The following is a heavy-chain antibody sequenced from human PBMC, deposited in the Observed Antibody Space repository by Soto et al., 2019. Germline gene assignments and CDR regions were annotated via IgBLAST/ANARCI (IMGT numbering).Heavy chain of an antibody. CDR1: GYSFTDYH. CDR2: INPKSGGT. J-gene: IGHJ6*02. CDR3: ARGHSTDCSNGVCSFFYNHDMDF. D-gene: IGHD2-8*01. Sequence: QVQLVQSGAEVKKPGASVRVSCKASGYSFTDYHIHWVRQAPGQGLEWLGRINPKSGGTSTAQKFQGWVTMTRDRSISTDYMELTRLRSDDTAVYFCARGHSTDCSNGVCSFFYNHDMDFWGQGTTVTVSS. V-gene: IGHV1-2*04.